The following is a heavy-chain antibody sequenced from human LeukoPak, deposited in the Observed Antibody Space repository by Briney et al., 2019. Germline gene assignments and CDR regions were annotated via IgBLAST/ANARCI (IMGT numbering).Heavy chain of an antibody. V-gene: IGHV4-4*07. D-gene: IGHD6-19*01. CDR3: ARDEQWLAY. J-gene: IGHJ4*02. Sequence: KPSETLSLTCTVSGASISTYYWSWFRQPAGKGLEWIGRIHASGNTNYNPSLKSRVSMSIDVSKNQFSLRLNSVTAADTAVYYCARDEQWLAYWGQGTLVTVSS. CDR2: IHASGNT. CDR1: GASISTYY.